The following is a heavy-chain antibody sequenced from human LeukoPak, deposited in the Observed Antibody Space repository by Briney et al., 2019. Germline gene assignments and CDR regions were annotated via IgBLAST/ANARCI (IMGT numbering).Heavy chain of an antibody. Sequence: GGSLRLSCAASGFTFSSFDMNWVRQAPGKGLEWVSYISSSAETTYYADSVKGRFTISRDNAKSSLYLQMYSLRAEDTAVYFCARQQQQRWYGWGQGTLVTVSS. V-gene: IGHV3-48*03. J-gene: IGHJ4*02. CDR3: ARQQQQRWYG. CDR2: ISSSAETT. D-gene: IGHD5-18*01. CDR1: GFTFSSFD.